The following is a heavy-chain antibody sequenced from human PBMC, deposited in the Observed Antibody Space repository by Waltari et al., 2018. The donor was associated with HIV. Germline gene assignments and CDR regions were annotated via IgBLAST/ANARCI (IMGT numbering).Heavy chain of an antibody. Sequence: QVQLVQSGAEVKKPGSSVKVSCKASGGTFSSYAISWVRQAPGQGVEWMGGSLPSFGTASCAQKVQGRVTIPADESTSTAYMELSSLRSEDTAVYYCARGDYYGSGSYPGGMDVWGQGTTVTVSS. CDR2: SLPSFGTA. CDR1: GGTFSSYA. D-gene: IGHD3-10*01. J-gene: IGHJ6*02. V-gene: IGHV1-69*12. CDR3: ARGDYYGSGSYPGGMDV.